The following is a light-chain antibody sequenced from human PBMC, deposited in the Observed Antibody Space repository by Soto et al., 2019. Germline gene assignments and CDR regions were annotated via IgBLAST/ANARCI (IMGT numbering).Light chain of an antibody. CDR1: SSDIGAGYD. Sequence: QSVLTQPPSVSGAPGQRVTISCTGSSSDIGAGYDVHWYQQLPGAAPKLLIYGNNKRPSGVPDRFSGSKSGSSASLVIIGLQAEDEADYFCQSSLRDPHVFGNGTKLTV. V-gene: IGLV1-40*01. CDR2: GNN. CDR3: QSSLRDPHV. J-gene: IGLJ1*01.